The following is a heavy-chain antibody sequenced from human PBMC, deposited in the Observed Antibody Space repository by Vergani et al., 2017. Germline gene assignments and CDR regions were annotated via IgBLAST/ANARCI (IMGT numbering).Heavy chain of an antibody. CDR3: ARDLAVAGERDY. Sequence: QVQLQQWGAGLLKPSETLSLTCAVYGGSFSGYYWSWIRQPPGKGLEWIGEINHSGITNYNPSLKSPVTISVDTSKNQFSLKLSSVTAADTAVYYCARDLAVAGERDYWGQGTLVTVSS. CDR1: GGSFSGYY. CDR2: INHSGIT. J-gene: IGHJ4*02. V-gene: IGHV4-34*01. D-gene: IGHD6-19*01.